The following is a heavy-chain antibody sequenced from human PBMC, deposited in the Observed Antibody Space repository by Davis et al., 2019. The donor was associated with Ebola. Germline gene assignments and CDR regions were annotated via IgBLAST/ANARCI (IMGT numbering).Heavy chain of an antibody. V-gene: IGHV3-23*01. J-gene: IGHJ4*02. CDR3: AKEELKVFDY. D-gene: IGHD3-10*01. CDR1: GFTFSSYG. Sequence: PGGSLRLSCAASGFTFSSYGMSWVRQAPGKGLEWVSAISGTRGSTHYADSVKGRFTISRDNSKNPLILQMNRLRAEDTAIYYCAKEELKVFDYWGQGTLVTVSS. CDR2: ISGTRGST.